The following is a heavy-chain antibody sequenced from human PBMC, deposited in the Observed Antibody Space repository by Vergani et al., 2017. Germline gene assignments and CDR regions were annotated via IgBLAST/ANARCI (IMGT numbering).Heavy chain of an antibody. D-gene: IGHD2-2*01. V-gene: IGHV4-34*01. CDR3: ARGDIVVVPAAYYYYYYMDV. CDR2: INHSGST. Sequence: QVQLQQWGAGLLKPSETLSLTCAVYGGSFSGYYWSWIRQPPGKGLEWIGEINHSGSTNYNPSLKSRVTISVDTSKNQFSLKLSYVTAADTAVYYCARGDIVVVPAAYYYYYYMDVWGKGTTVTVSS. J-gene: IGHJ6*03. CDR1: GGSFSGYY.